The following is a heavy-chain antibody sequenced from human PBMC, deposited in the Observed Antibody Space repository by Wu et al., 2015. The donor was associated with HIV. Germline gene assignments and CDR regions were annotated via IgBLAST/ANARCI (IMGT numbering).Heavy chain of an antibody. D-gene: IGHD5-18*01. Sequence: QVQLVQSGTEVKKPGSSVKVSCKASGGTFSRYAINWVRQAPGQGLEWMGRIIPIFRTTNYAQKFQDRVTITADESTSTAYLALNRLRSEDTAVYYCARAGEVETAMIALDYWGQGTLVTVSS. J-gene: IGHJ4*02. CDR2: IIPIFRTT. V-gene: IGHV1-69*13. CDR3: ARAGEVETAMIALDY. CDR1: GGTFSRYA.